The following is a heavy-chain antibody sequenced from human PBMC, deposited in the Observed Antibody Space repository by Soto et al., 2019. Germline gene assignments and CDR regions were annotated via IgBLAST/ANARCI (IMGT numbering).Heavy chain of an antibody. D-gene: IGHD6-19*01. CDR3: AARIYSSGWYAYDY. CDR2: IYYSGST. CDR1: GGSISSYY. V-gene: IGHV4-59*01. J-gene: IGHJ4*02. Sequence: SETLSLTCTVSGGSISSYYWSWIRQPPGKGLEWIGYIYYSGSTNYNPSLKSRVTISVDTSKNQFSLKLSSVTAADTAVYYCAARIYSSGWYAYDYWGQGTMVTVYS.